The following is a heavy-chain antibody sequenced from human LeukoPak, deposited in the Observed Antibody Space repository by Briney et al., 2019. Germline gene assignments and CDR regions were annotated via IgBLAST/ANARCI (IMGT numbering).Heavy chain of an antibody. V-gene: IGHV3-23*01. D-gene: IGHD5-24*01. CDR3: ARDREIWLPHNWFDP. CDR2: ISGSGGST. J-gene: IGHJ5*02. Sequence: GSLRLSCAASGFTFSSYAMSWVRQAPGKGLEWVSAISGSGGSTYYADSVKGRFTISRDNSKNTLYLQMNSLRAEDTAVYYCARDREIWLPHNWFDPWGQGTLVTVSS. CDR1: GFTFSSYA.